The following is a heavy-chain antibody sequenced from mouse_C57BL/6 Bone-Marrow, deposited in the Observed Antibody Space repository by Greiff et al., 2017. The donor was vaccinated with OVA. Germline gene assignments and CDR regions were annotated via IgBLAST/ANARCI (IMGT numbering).Heavy chain of an antibody. V-gene: IGHV3-6*01. CDR3: ARVDYYSNYYFDY. CDR2: ISYDGSN. J-gene: IGHJ2*01. Sequence: EVKLVESGPGLVKPSQSLSLTCSVTGYSITSGYYWNWIRQFPGNKLEWMGYISYDGSNNYNPSLKNRISITRDTSKNQFFLKLNSVTTEDTATYYCARVDYYSNYYFDYWGQGTTLTVSS. D-gene: IGHD2-5*01. CDR1: GYSITSGYY.